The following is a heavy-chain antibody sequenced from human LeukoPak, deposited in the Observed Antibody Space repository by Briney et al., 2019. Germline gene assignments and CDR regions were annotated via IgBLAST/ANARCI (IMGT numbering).Heavy chain of an antibody. Sequence: ASVKVSCKASGYTFTIYGISWVRQAPGQGLEWMGWINPNSGGTNYAQKFQGRVTMTRDTSISTAYMELSRLRSDDTAVYYCASGPSLYYFDYWGQGTLVTVSS. V-gene: IGHV1-2*02. CDR1: GYTFTIYG. CDR2: INPNSGGT. J-gene: IGHJ4*02. CDR3: ASGPSLYYFDY.